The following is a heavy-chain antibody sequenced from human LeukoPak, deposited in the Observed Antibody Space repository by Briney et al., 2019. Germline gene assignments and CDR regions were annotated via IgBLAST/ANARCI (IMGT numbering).Heavy chain of an antibody. J-gene: IGHJ2*01. V-gene: IGHV3-7*01. CDR3: ARAATAIPPFGYFDL. CDR2: MKQDGSEK. Sequence: GGSLRLSCAASGFTFSSYWMSWVRQAPGKGLEWVANMKQDGSEKYYVDSVKGRFTLSRDNAKNSLYLQMNSLRAEDTAVYYCARAATAIPPFGYFDLWGRGTPVTVSS. CDR1: GFTFSSYW. D-gene: IGHD2-21*02.